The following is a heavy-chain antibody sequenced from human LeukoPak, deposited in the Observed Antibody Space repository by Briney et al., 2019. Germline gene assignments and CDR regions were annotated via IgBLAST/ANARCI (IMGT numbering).Heavy chain of an antibody. CDR2: ISYDGSNK. V-gene: IGHV3-30*04. CDR1: GFTFSSYA. J-gene: IGHJ4*02. CDR3: ASSGSYYEFGY. Sequence: QSGGSLRLSCAASGFTFSSYAMHWVRQAPGKGLEWVAVISYDGSNKYYADSVKGRFTISRDNSKNTLYLQMNSLRAEDTAVYYCASSGSYYEFGYWGQGTLVTVSS. D-gene: IGHD1-26*01.